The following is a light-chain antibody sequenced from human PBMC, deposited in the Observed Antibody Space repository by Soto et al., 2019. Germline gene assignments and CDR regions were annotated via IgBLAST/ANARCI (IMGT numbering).Light chain of an antibody. CDR3: QHFDTSPPWT. V-gene: IGKV3-20*01. CDR1: QSFSSNN. J-gene: IGKJ1*01. CDR2: GTS. Sequence: EIVLTQSPGTLSLSPEERDTLSCRASQSFSSNNLAWYQQKPGQAPRVLIYGTSSRAAGIPDRFSGSGSGTDFTLTISRLEPEDFAVYYCQHFDTSPPWTFGQGTKVDIK.